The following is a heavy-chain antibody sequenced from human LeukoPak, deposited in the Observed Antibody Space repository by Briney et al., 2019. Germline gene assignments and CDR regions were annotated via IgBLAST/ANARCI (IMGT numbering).Heavy chain of an antibody. V-gene: IGHV4-59*12. CDR2: VSDRGGA. D-gene: IGHD6-19*01. J-gene: IGHJ4*02. CDR1: GVSLSDSY. CDR3: AGLSSGWYRSLRH. Sequence: SETLSLTCSVSGVSLSDSYWSWIRQSPGKAMEWIGYVSDRGGASYNPSLKGRVTISPDTSKNQFSLKLSSVTAADTAVYYCAGLSSGWYRSLRHWGQGTLVTVSS.